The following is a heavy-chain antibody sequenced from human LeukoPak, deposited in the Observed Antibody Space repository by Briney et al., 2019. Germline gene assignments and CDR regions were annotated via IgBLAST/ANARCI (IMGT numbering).Heavy chain of an antibody. V-gene: IGHV1-8*03. J-gene: IGHJ4*02. CDR3: ARGAVPGFGY. CDR2: MNPNSGNT. CDR1: GGTFSSYA. Sequence: GSSVKVSCKASGGTFSSYAISWVRQAPGQGLEWMGWMNPNSGNTGYAQKFQGRVTITRNTSISTAYMELSSLRSEDTAVYYCARGAVPGFGYWGQGTLVTVSS. D-gene: IGHD2-2*01.